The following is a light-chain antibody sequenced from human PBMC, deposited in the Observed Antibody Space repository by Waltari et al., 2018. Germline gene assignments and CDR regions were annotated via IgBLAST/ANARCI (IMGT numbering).Light chain of an antibody. Sequence: SYELTQPPSVSVAPGQTARITCDGDKIGSKNVHWYQHKPGQAPVLVVDDDGDRPSGIPERVSGSNAGNTAARTISRVDAGDEAEYYCQVWDSGSNHYVFGTVTKVTVL. CDR1: KIGSKN. J-gene: IGLJ1*01. CDR3: QVWDSGSNHYV. CDR2: DDG. V-gene: IGLV3-21*02.